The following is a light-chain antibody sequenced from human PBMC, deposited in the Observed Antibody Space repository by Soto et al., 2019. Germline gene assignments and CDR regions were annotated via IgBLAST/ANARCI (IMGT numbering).Light chain of an antibody. CDR3: QQYSRDST. J-gene: IGKJ1*01. CDR2: RAS. CDR1: QSVNSW. Sequence: DIQMTQSPSTLSASVGDRVTITCRASQSVNSWLAWYQQKPGKAPKLLIYRASSLENGVPSRFGGRGSGTKFIFTIGSLQPDDSATYYCQQYSRDSTFGQGTKVEIK. V-gene: IGKV1-5*03.